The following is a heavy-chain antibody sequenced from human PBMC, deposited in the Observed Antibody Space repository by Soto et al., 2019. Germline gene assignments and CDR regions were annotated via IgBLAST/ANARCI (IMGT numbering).Heavy chain of an antibody. D-gene: IGHD6-6*01. J-gene: IGHJ6*02. CDR3: AKDGSVAALHYYYYGMDV. CDR2: ITYDGSNK. Sequence: GGSLRLSCAASGFTFSSYGMHWVRQAPGKGLEWVAVITYDGSNKYYADSVKGRFTISRDNSKNTLDLQMNSLKAEDTAVYYCAKDGSVAALHYYYYGMDVWGQGTTVTVSS. V-gene: IGHV3-30*18. CDR1: GFTFSSYG.